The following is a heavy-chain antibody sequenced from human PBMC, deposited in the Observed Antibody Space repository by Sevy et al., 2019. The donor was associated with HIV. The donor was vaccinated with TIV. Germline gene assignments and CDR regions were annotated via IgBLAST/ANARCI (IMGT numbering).Heavy chain of an antibody. Sequence: GGSLRLSCAASAFTFSSYERNWVRQAPGKGLEWVSYISSSGSTIYYADSVKGRFTISRDNAKNSLYLQMNSLRAEDTAVYYCARDLSSLTIFGVVIMDYYYYGMDVWGQGTTVTVSS. CDR1: AFTFSSYE. CDR3: ARDLSSLTIFGVVIMDYYYYGMDV. V-gene: IGHV3-48*03. CDR2: ISSSGSTI. D-gene: IGHD3-3*01. J-gene: IGHJ6*02.